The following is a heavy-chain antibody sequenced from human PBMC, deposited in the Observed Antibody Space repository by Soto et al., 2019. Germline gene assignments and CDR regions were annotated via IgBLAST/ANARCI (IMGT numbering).Heavy chain of an antibody. V-gene: IGHV5-51*01. Sequence: RGESLKISCKISGYRFSSFWIAWVRQKPGKGLEWMGIIYPGDATTIYSPSFQGRLTISVDMSISTAYLQWSSLKASDTAMYYCARQGRGVIITFFPEAPDYWGQGTLVTVSS. J-gene: IGHJ4*02. CDR1: GYRFSSFW. D-gene: IGHD3-10*01. CDR2: IYPGDATT. CDR3: ARQGRGVIITFFPEAPDY.